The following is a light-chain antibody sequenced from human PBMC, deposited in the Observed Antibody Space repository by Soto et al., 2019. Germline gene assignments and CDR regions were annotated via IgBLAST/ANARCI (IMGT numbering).Light chain of an antibody. Sequence: DIQMTQSPSSLSASVGDRVTITCRASQSISSYLNWYQQKPGKAPKLLIYTASSLQSGVPSRFSGSGAGTDLTLTISSLQPEDFATYYCQQSYSSRPFGQGTKVEIK. V-gene: IGKV1-39*01. CDR3: QQSYSSRP. CDR2: TAS. CDR1: QSISSY. J-gene: IGKJ1*01.